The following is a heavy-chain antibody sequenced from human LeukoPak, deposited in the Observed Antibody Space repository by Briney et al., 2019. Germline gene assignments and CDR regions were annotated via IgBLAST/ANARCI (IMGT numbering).Heavy chain of an antibody. CDR1: GFTFNSYA. V-gene: IGHV3-23*01. CDR2: ISGSGGTT. J-gene: IGHJ4*02. Sequence: PGGSLRLSCAASGFTFNSYAMNWVRQAPGKGREWVSAISGSGGTTYYADSVKGRFTISRDNSKNTLYLQMNSLRAEDTAVYYCARDLGYNYGSDFDYWGQGTLVTVSS. D-gene: IGHD5-18*01. CDR3: ARDLGYNYGSDFDY.